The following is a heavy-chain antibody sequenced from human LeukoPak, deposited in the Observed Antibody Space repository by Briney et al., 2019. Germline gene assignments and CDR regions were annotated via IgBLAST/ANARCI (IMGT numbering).Heavy chain of an antibody. CDR3: AKGNRLLFASTNYYYYMDV. CDR2: ISGSGGST. V-gene: IGHV3-23*01. J-gene: IGHJ6*03. Sequence: GGSLRLSCTASGFTFGDYAMTWVRQAPGKGLEWVSAISGSGGSTYYADSVKGRFAIFRDNSNNTLFLQMNSLRAEDTAIYYCAKGNRLLFASTNYYYYMDVWGKGTTVTVSS. D-gene: IGHD2-2*01. CDR1: GFTFGDYA.